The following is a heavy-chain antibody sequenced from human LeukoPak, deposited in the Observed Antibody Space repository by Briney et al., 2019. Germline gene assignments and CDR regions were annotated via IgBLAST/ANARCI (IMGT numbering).Heavy chain of an antibody. D-gene: IGHD5-24*01. CDR1: GFSLSTTAVG. CDR2: IYSNDDT. Sequence: VSGPTLVNPTQTLTLTCTFSGFSLSTTAVGVGWIRQPPGKALEWLALIYSNDDTRYSPSLKSRVTITKDTSKNQVVLTMTVMDPVDTATYYCAHRRSDMATVSFDSWGQGTLVTVSS. CDR3: AHRRSDMATVSFDS. J-gene: IGHJ4*02. V-gene: IGHV2-5*01.